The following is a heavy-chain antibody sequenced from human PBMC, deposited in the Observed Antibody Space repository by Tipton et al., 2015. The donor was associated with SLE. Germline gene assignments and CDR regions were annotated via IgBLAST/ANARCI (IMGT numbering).Heavy chain of an antibody. V-gene: IGHV4-39*07. CDR3: ARSRGYSSGYLQAFDI. J-gene: IGHJ3*02. CDR1: GGSISSSSYY. D-gene: IGHD6-19*01. CDR2: IYHSGST. Sequence: TLSLTCTVSGGSISSSSYYWGWIRQPPGKGLEWIGYIYHSGSTYYNPSLKSRVTISVDTSKNQFSLHLNSVTAADTAVYYCARSRGYSSGYLQAFDIWGQGTMVTVSS.